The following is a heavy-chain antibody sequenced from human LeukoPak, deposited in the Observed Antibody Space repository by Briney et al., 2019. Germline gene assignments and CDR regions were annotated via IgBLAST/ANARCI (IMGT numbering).Heavy chain of an antibody. CDR1: GFTFSDYS. D-gene: IGHD6-13*01. CDR2: IYSGGST. V-gene: IGHV3-53*01. CDR3: ARYSSSWYSFSPYGMDV. J-gene: IGHJ6*02. Sequence: PGGSLRLSCAASGFTFSDYSMNWVRQAPGKGLEWVSVIYSGGSTYYADSVKGRFTISRDNSKNTLYLQMNSLRAEDTAVYYCARYSSSWYSFSPYGMDVWGQGTTVTVSS.